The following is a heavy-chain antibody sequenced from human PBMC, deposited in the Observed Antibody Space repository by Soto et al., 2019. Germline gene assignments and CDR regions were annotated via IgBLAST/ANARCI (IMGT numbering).Heavy chain of an antibody. D-gene: IGHD6-6*01. CDR2: IRCDGGST. CDR3: AKTTSSASYCYYGMDV. J-gene: IGHJ6*02. Sequence: GGSLRLSCAASGFTFDDYAMHWVRQAPGKGLGWVSLIRCDGGSTYYADSVKGRFTITRDTSKNSLYLQMNRLRAEDTALYYCAKTTSSASYCYYGMDVWGQGTMVTVSS. CDR1: GFTFDDYA. V-gene: IGHV3-43D*03.